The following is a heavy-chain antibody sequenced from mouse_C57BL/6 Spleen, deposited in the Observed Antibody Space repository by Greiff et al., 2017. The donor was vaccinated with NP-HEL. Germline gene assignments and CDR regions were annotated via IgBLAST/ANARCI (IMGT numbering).Heavy chain of an antibody. J-gene: IGHJ4*01. CDR2: INPGSGGT. V-gene: IGHV1-54*01. Sequence: VQLQQSGAELVRPGTSVKVSCTASGYAFTNYLIEWVKQRPGQGLEWIGVINPGSGGTNYNEQLKGKATLTADKSSSTAYMQLSSLTSEDSAVYYCARRAYYGIYYAMDYWGQGTSVTVSS. CDR1: GYAFTNYL. D-gene: IGHD2-10*01. CDR3: ARRAYYGIYYAMDY.